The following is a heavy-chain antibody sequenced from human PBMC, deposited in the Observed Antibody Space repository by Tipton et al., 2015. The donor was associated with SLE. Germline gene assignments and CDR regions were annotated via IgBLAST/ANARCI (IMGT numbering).Heavy chain of an antibody. CDR2: FYYSGTT. J-gene: IGHJ4*02. Sequence: TLSLTCIVSGDSISSYYWSWIRQSPGKGLEWIGDFYYSGTTNYNPSLKSRVTISVDTSKNQFSLKLSSVTAADTAVYYCAGAVDPSEGRNFWSLFYWGQGSLVTVSS. CDR1: GDSISSYY. V-gene: IGHV4-59*08. D-gene: IGHD3-3*01. CDR3: AGAVDPSEGRNFWSLFY.